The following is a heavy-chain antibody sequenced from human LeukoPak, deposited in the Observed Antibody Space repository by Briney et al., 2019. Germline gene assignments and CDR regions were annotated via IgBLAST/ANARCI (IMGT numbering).Heavy chain of an antibody. CDR2: ISAYNGNT. J-gene: IGHJ4*02. Sequence: AASVKVSCKASGYTFTSYGISWVRQAPGQGLEWMGWISAYNGNTNYAQKLQGRVTMTTDTSTSTAYMELRSLRSDDTAVYYCARREGETYYYDSSGSPSGYWGQGTLVTVSS. V-gene: IGHV1-18*01. CDR3: ARREGETYYYDSSGSPSGY. D-gene: IGHD3-22*01. CDR1: GYTFTSYG.